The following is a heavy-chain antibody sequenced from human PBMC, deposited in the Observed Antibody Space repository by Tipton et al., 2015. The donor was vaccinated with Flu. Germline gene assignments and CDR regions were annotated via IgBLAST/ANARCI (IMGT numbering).Heavy chain of an antibody. CDR3: ASLDLSFGMDV. Sequence: SLRLSCAASGFTFSSYEMNWVRQAPGKGLEWVSYISSSGSTIYYADSVKGRFTISRDNAKNSLYLQMNSLRAEDTAVYYCASLDLSFGMDVWGQGTTVTVSS. V-gene: IGHV3-48*03. CDR2: ISSSGSTI. CDR1: GFTFSSYE. J-gene: IGHJ6*02.